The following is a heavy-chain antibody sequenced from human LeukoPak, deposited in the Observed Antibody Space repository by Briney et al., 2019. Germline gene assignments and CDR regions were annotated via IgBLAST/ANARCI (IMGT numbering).Heavy chain of an antibody. V-gene: IGHV4-59*01. Sequence: SETLSLTCTVSGGSISSYYWSWIRQPPGKGLEWIGYIYYSGSTNYNPSLKSRVTISVDTSKNQFSLKLSSVTAADTAVYYCARDRGISGFSNYFDYWGQGTLVTVSS. CDR1: GGSISSYY. D-gene: IGHD6-13*01. CDR3: ARDRGISGFSNYFDY. J-gene: IGHJ4*02. CDR2: IYYSGST.